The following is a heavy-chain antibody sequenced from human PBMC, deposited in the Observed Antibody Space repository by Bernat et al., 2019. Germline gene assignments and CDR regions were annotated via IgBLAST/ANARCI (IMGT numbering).Heavy chain of an antibody. J-gene: IGHJ4*02. V-gene: IGHV3-23*04. CDR1: GFTFSSYA. CDR2: ISGSGGST. D-gene: IGHD6-6*01. Sequence: EVQLVESGGGLVQPGGSLRLSCAASGFTFSSYAMSWVRQAPGKGLEWVSAISGSGGSTYSADSVKGRFTISRDNSKNTLYLQMNSLRAEDTAVYYCARDGRYSSSSRLDYWGQGTLVTVSS. CDR3: ARDGRYSSSSRLDY.